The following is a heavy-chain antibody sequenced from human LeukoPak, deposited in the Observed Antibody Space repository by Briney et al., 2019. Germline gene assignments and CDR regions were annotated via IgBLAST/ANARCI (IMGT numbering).Heavy chain of an antibody. V-gene: IGHV3-11*01. CDR3: ARSADRSGYFREITLYYFDY. J-gene: IGHJ4*02. CDR2: ISNRGSTI. Sequence: GGSLRLSCAASGFTFRDFYITWIRQAPGKGLERVSYISNRGSTIHYADSVRGRFTISRDNAKKSLYLQMNSLRAEDTAVYYCARSADRSGYFREITLYYFDYWGQGTLVTVSS. CDR1: GFTFRDFY. D-gene: IGHD3-22*01.